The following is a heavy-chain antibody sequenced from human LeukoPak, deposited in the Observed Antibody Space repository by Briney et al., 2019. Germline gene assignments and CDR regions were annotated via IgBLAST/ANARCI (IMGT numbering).Heavy chain of an antibody. V-gene: IGHV3-48*03. D-gene: IGHD4-17*01. CDR1: GFTFSSYE. CDR2: ISSSGSTI. CDR3: ARDTNGDGWFDP. Sequence: GGSLRPSCAASGFTFSSYEMNRVRQAPGKGLEWVSYISSSGSTIYYADSVKGRFTISRDNAKNSLYLQMNSLRAEDTSVYYCARDTNGDGWFDPWGQGTLVTVSS. J-gene: IGHJ5*02.